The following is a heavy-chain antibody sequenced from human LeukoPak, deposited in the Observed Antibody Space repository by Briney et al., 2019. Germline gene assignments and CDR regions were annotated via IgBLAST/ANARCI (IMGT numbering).Heavy chain of an antibody. CDR1: GFTFSSYG. V-gene: IGHV3-33*01. D-gene: IGHD3-22*01. CDR2: IWYDGSNK. Sequence: GGSLRLSCAASGFTFSSYGMHWVRQAPGKGLEWVAVIWYDGSNKYYADSVKGRFTISRDNSKNTPYLQMNSLRAEDTAVYYCARDGLMSSGYYGGFDPWGQGTLVTVSS. J-gene: IGHJ5*02. CDR3: ARDGLMSSGYYGGFDP.